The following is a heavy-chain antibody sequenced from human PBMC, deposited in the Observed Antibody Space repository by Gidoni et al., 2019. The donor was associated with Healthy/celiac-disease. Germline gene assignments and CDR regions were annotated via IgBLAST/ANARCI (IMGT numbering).Heavy chain of an antibody. Sequence: EVQLVESGGGLVQPGGSLRLSCSAFGFTFSSFAMHWGRQAPGKGLEYVSAISSNGGSTYYADSVKGRFTISRDNSKNTLYLQMSSLRAEDTAVYYCVKDLADGSGSYYNVFDYWGQGTLVTVSS. CDR3: VKDLADGSGSYYNVFDY. CDR1: GFTFSSFA. CDR2: ISSNGGST. J-gene: IGHJ4*02. D-gene: IGHD3-10*01. V-gene: IGHV3-64D*06.